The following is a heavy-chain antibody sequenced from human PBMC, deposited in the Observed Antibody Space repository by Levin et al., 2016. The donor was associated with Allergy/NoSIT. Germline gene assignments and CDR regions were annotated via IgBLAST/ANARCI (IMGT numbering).Heavy chain of an antibody. V-gene: IGHV3-11*01. J-gene: IGHJ4*02. CDR2: ISSSSSTI. CDR3: ARGLWFGEHGAY. D-gene: IGHD3-10*01. Sequence: WIRQPPGKGLEWVSYISSSSSTIYYADSVKGRFTISRDNAKNSLYLQMNGLRAEDTAVYYCARGLWFGEHGAYWGQGTLVTVSS.